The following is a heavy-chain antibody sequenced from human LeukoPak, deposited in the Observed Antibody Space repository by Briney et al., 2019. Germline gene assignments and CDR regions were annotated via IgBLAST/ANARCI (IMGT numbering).Heavy chain of an antibody. CDR1: GFTFSSYS. CDR2: ISSSSSYI. V-gene: IGHV3-21*01. Sequence: GGSLRPSCAASGFTFSSYSMNWVRQAPGKGLEWVSSISSSSSYIYYADSVKGRFTISRDNAKNSLYLQMNSLRAEDTAVYYCARDPIGNYYYYYMDVWGKGTTVTVSS. CDR3: ARDPIGNYYYYYMDV. J-gene: IGHJ6*03. D-gene: IGHD3-22*01.